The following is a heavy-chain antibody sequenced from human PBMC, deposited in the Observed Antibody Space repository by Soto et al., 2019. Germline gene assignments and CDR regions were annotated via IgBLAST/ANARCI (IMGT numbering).Heavy chain of an antibody. V-gene: IGHV1-69*01. CDR3: ARGYFGPGYYYYGMDV. Sequence: QVQLVQSGAEVKKPGSSVKVSCKASGGAFSSYAISWVRQAPGQGLEWMGGIIPIFGTANYAQKFQGRVTITADESTTTGYMELSSLRSEDTAVYYCARGYFGPGYYYYGMDVWAQGTTVTVAS. CDR1: GGAFSSYA. CDR2: IIPIFGTA. D-gene: IGHD3-3*01. J-gene: IGHJ6*02.